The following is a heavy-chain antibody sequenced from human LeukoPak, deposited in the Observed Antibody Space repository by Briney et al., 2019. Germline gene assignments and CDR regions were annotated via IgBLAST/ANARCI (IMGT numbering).Heavy chain of an antibody. J-gene: IGHJ5*02. D-gene: IGHD2-15*01. Sequence: ASVKVSCRASGYTFTGYYMHWVRQAPGQGLEWMGWINPNSGGINYAQKFQGRVTMTRDTSISTAYMELSRLRSDDTAVYYCARVGGGLDVVGYCSGGSCYSGYNWFDPWGQGTLVTVSS. CDR1: GYTFTGYY. CDR2: INPNSGGI. V-gene: IGHV1-2*02. CDR3: ARVGGGLDVVGYCSGGSCYSGYNWFDP.